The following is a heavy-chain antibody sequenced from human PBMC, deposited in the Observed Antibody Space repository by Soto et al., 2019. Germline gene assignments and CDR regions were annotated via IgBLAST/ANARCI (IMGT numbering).Heavy chain of an antibody. CDR3: ARELLANAVAGSLYYYSGMDV. J-gene: IGHJ6*02. V-gene: IGHV1-69*13. CDR1: GGTFSSYA. Sequence: GAAVKVTCKASGGTFSSYAISWVRQAPGQGLEWMGGIIPIFGTANYAQKFQGRVTITADESTSTAYMELSSLRSEDTAVYYCARELLANAVAGSLYYYSGMDVWGQGTTVTVSS. CDR2: IIPIFGTA. D-gene: IGHD6-19*01.